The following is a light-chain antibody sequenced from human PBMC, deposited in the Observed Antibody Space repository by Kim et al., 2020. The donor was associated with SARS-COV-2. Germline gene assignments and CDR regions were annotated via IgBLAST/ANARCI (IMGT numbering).Light chain of an antibody. CDR3: QQVELYPS. J-gene: IGKJ2*01. CDR2: AAS. V-gene: IGKV1-9*01. Sequence: LSASVRARVTSTCRASQDISDHLAWYQHRPGTAPNLLIHAASTLHAGVPSRFSGGGTGTEFSLATDSLQPEFFATNYGQQVELYPSFGPGTKLEI. CDR1: QDISDH.